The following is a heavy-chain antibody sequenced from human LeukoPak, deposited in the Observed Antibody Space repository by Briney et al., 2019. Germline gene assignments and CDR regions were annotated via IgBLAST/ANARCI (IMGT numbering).Heavy chain of an antibody. CDR3: ARDRGSSSQLDY. CDR2: IYYSGST. V-gene: IGHV4-59*01. D-gene: IGHD6-13*01. J-gene: IGHJ4*02. Sequence: SETLSLTCTVSGGSISSYYWSWIRQPPGKGLEWIGYIYYSGSTNYNPSLKSRVTISVDTSKNQFSLKLSSVTAADTAVYYCARDRGSSSQLDYWGQGTLVTVSS. CDR1: GGSISSYY.